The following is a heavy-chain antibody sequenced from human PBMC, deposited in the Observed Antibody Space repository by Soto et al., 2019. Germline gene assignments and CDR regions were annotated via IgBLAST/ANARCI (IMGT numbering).Heavy chain of an antibody. CDR3: ASDFSTSRIVGATEGDY. CDR2: IIPIFGTA. Sequence: QVQLVQSGAEVKKPGSSVKVSCKASGGTFSSYAISWVRQAPGQGLEWMGGIIPIFGTANYAQKFQGRVTIHADESTSTAYMELSSLRSEDTAVYYCASDFSTSRIVGATEGDYWGQGTLVTVSS. J-gene: IGHJ4*02. D-gene: IGHD1-26*01. CDR1: GGTFSSYA. V-gene: IGHV1-69*01.